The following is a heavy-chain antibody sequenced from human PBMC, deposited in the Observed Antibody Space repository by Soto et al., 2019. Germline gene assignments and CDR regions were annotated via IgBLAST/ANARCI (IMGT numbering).Heavy chain of an antibody. CDR1: GGSISSSSYY. D-gene: IGHD2-2*01. CDR3: ATQRCTISLPDY. Sequence: QLQLQESGPGLVKPSETLSLTCTVSGGSISSSSYYWGWIRQPPGKGLEWIGSIYYSGSTYYYPSRKSRVTISVDMSKPQIFLQLSSVTPAYTAVYYCATQRCTISLPDYWGQGTLVTVSS. J-gene: IGHJ4*02. V-gene: IGHV4-39*01. CDR2: IYYSGST.